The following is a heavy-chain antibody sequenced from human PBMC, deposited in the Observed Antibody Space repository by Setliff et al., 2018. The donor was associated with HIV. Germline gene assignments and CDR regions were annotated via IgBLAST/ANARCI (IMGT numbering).Heavy chain of an antibody. CDR2: MYHSGST. V-gene: IGHV4-38-2*02. Sequence: PSETLSLTCAVSGYSISSGYYWGWIRQPPGKGLEWIGSMYHSGSTYHNPSLKSRVTISVDKSKNQFSVKLRSVTAADTAVYYCARDMTNYCDRSGSFGWFAPWGQGTPVTVSS. CDR1: GYSISSGYY. CDR3: ARDMTNYCDRSGSFGWFAP. D-gene: IGHD3-22*01. J-gene: IGHJ5*02.